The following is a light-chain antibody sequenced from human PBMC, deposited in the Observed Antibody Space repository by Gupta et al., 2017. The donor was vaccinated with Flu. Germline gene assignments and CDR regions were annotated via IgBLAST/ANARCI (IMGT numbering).Light chain of an antibody. CDR3: QKYNNWYS. J-gene: IGKJ2*03. CDR2: GAS. V-gene: IGKV3-15*01. CDR1: QSVSSN. Sequence: EIVLQQSPPTLSVSPGERATLSCRASQSVSSNLDWYQQKPDQAPRLLIYGASTGATGIPAGFSGGRYGTEFTLSISGLQSEDFAVYYCQKYNNWYSFGQGTKLEIK.